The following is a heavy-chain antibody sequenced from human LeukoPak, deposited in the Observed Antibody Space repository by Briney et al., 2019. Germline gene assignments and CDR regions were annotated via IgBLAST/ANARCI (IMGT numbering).Heavy chain of an antibody. D-gene: IGHD3-16*01. J-gene: IGHJ4*02. V-gene: IGHV4-34*08. CDR3: ALSPWRLGQGVFDY. Sequence: PGGSLRLSCEVSGFTFSTYGMSWVRQAPGKGLEWIGEINHSGSTNYNPSLKSRVTISVDTSKNQFSLKLSSVTAADTAVYYCALSPWRLGQGVFDYWGQGTLVTVSS. CDR1: GFTFSTYG. CDR2: INHSGST.